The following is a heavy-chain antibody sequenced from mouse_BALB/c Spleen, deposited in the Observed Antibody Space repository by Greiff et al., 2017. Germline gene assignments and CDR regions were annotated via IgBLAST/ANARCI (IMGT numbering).Heavy chain of an antibody. CDR1: GFNIKDTY. CDR3: ASPYGNYAWFAY. V-gene: IGHV14-3*02. CDR2: IDPANGNT. J-gene: IGHJ3*01. D-gene: IGHD2-10*02. Sequence: VQLQQSGAELVKPGASVKLSCTASGFNIKDTYMHWVKQRPEHGLEWIGRIDPANGNTKYDPKFQGKATITADTSSNTAYLQLSSLTSEDTAVYYCASPYGNYAWFAYWGQGTLVTVSA.